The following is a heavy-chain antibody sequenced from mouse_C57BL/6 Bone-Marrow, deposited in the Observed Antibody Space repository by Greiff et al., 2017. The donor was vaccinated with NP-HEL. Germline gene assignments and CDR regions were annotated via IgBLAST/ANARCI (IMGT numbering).Heavy chain of an antibody. CDR3: ARPRSSWGYFDV. CDR2: ISSGGSYT. D-gene: IGHD1-1*01. CDR1: GFTFSSYG. V-gene: IGHV5-6*01. J-gene: IGHJ1*03. Sequence: EVQVVESGGDLVKPGGSLKLSCAASGFTFSSYGMSWVRQTPDKRLEWVATISSGGSYTYYPDSVKGRFTISRDNAKNTLYLQMSSLKSEDTAMYYCARPRSSWGYFDVWGTGTTVTVSS.